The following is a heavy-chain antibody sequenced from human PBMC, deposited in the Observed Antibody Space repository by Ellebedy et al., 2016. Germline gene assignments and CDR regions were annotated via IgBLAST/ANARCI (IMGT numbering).Heavy chain of an antibody. Sequence: GSLRLSXAASGFTISGLYMSWIRQAPGRGLEWIGEMYPKGYTNYNPSLKSRVTLSIDKTRNQFSLRLTSVTAADTAVYSCARHKTSVNAFDYWGLGTRVTVSS. V-gene: IGHV4-34*01. CDR3: ARHKTSVNAFDY. D-gene: IGHD4-17*01. CDR2: MYPKGYT. J-gene: IGHJ4*02. CDR1: GFTISGLY.